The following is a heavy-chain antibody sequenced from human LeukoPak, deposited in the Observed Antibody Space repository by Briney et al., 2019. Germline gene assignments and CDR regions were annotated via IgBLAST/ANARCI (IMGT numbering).Heavy chain of an antibody. Sequence: GEALKISWKGSGYSFTSYWIGGVRAMPGKGPEGMGIIYPGDSDTRYSPSFQGHVTISADKSISTAYLQWSSLKASDTAMYYCARHGSGSYPYYFDYWGQGTLVTVSS. CDR3: ARHGSGSYPYYFDY. CDR2: IYPGDSDT. D-gene: IGHD1-26*01. CDR1: GYSFTSYW. V-gene: IGHV5-51*01. J-gene: IGHJ4*02.